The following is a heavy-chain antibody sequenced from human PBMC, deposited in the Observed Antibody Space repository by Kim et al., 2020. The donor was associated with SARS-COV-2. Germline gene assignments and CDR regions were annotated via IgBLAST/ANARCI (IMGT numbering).Heavy chain of an antibody. Sequence: GGSLRLSCAASGFTFSSYWMSWVRQAPGKGLEWVANIKQDGSEKYYVDSVKGRFTISRDNAKNSLSLQMNSLRAEDTAVYYCASGVTAMVPLYFFAYWGQGTLVTVSS. D-gene: IGHD5-18*01. CDR3: ASGVTAMVPLYFFAY. CDR2: IKQDGSEK. V-gene: IGHV3-7*03. J-gene: IGHJ4*02. CDR1: GFTFSSYW.